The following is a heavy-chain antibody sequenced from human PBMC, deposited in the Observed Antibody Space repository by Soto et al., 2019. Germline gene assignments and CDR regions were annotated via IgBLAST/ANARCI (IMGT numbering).Heavy chain of an antibody. CDR2: AYYVGTI. J-gene: IGHJ5*02. CDR1: GGSISTSGSY. D-gene: IGHD3-10*01. Sequence: QLNLQESGPGRVKPSETLSLTCSVSGGSISTSGSYWGWVRQAPEKGMEWIGSAYYVGTINYNPSHKRQVARAVDKSKSQFSVKLTSVTAADAAVNYYARLPLVRGVPAWGQGTLVTVSS. V-gene: IGHV4-39*01. CDR3: ARLPLVRGVPA.